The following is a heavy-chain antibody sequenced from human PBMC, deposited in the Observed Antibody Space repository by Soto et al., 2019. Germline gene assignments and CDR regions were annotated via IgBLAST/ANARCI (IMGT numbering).Heavy chain of an antibody. CDR1: GYTLTELS. CDR3: ARDSLWGVPAARLDYYYGMDV. D-gene: IGHD2-2*01. J-gene: IGHJ6*02. Sequence: SVKVSCKVSGYTLTELSMHWVRQAPGQGLEWMGGIIPIFGTANYAQKFQGRVTITADKSTSTAYMELSSLRSEDTAVYYCARDSLWGVPAARLDYYYGMDVWGQGTTVTVSS. V-gene: IGHV1-69*06. CDR2: IIPIFGTA.